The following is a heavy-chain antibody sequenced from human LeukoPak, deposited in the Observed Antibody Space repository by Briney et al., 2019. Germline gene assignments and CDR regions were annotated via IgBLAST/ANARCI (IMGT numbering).Heavy chain of an antibody. D-gene: IGHD5-24*01. CDR2: ISSGGSTI. J-gene: IGHJ4*02. V-gene: IGHV3-48*03. CDR3: AKDQGWLQPFDH. CDR1: GFTFSSYE. Sequence: GGSLRLSCAASGFTFSSYEMNWVRQAPGKGLEWVSYISSGGSTIYYTDSVKGRFTISRDNAKNPLYLQMNSLRAEDTAVYYCAKDQGWLQPFDHWGQGTLVTVSS.